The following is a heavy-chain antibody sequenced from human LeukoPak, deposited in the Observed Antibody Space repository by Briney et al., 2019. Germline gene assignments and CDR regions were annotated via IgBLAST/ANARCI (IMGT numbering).Heavy chain of an antibody. Sequence: ASVKVSCKASGYTFTSYGISWVRQAPGQGLEWMGWISAYNGNTNYAQKLQGRVTMTEDTSTDTAYMELSSLRSEDTAVYYCATAFYGGRGEFDYWGQGTLVTVSS. D-gene: IGHD4-23*01. J-gene: IGHJ4*02. CDR2: ISAYNGNT. CDR1: GYTFTSYG. V-gene: IGHV1-18*01. CDR3: ATAFYGGRGEFDY.